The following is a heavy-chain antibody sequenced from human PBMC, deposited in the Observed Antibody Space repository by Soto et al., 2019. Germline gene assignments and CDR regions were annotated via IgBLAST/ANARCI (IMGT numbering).Heavy chain of an antibody. V-gene: IGHV3-21*01. CDR3: TRTPDY. CDR2: LNSISNSV. J-gene: IGHJ4*02. Sequence: GWSMRLCCAASGFTFSTYMMTWVRQAPGKGLEWVASLNSISNSVYYVDSVRGRFTISRDNSKNSLFLQLNGLRPEDTGFYYCTRTPDYWGPGTLVTVSS. CDR1: GFTFSTYM.